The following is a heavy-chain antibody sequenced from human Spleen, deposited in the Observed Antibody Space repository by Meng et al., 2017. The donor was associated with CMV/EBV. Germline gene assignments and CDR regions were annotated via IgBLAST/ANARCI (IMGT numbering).Heavy chain of an antibody. V-gene: IGHV3-9*03. Sequence: SLKISCAASGFTFDDYAMHWVRQAPGKGLEWVSGISWNSGSIGYADSVKGRFTISRDNAKNSLYLQMNSLRAEDMAIYYCVKISPHGGPSNWDQGTLVTVSS. CDR2: ISWNSGSI. J-gene: IGHJ4*02. CDR1: GFTFDDYA. D-gene: IGHD4-23*01. CDR3: VKISPHGGPSN.